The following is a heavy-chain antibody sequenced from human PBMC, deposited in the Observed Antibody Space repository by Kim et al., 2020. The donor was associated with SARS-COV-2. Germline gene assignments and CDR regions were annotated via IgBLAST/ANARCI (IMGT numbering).Heavy chain of an antibody. D-gene: IGHD3-3*01. CDR2: ISSSSNTI. Sequence: GGSLRLSCAASVFTFNTYSMVWVRQAPGQGLEWVSYISSSSNTIYYADSVKGRFIISRDNAKNSLYLQMNSLRDEDTALYYCARDLGFCSGATCRTPPRVDYWHRGTVVAVSA. V-gene: IGHV3-48*02. J-gene: IGHJ4*01. CDR3: ARDLGFCSGATCRTPPRVDY. CDR1: VFTFNTYS.